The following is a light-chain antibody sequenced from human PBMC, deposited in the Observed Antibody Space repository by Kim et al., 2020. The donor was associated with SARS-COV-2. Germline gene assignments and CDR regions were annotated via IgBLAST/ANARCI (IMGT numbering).Light chain of an antibody. V-gene: IGLV2-14*03. Sequence: QSALTQPASVSGSPGQSITISCTGSSSNIGTYYSVSWYQQHPGKAPKVVIYDVSYRPSGVSNRFSGSKSGNTASLTISGLQAEDEADYFCSFYRTAATLFGGGTKLTVL. J-gene: IGLJ3*02. CDR3: SFYRTAATL. CDR1: SSNIGTYYS. CDR2: DVS.